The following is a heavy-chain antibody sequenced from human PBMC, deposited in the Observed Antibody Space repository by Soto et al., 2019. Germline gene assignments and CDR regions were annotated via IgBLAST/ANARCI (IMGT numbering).Heavy chain of an antibody. CDR2: MEPSSGRT. J-gene: IGHJ4*02. D-gene: IGHD1-26*01. V-gene: IGHV1-8*01. CDR1: GYSFTGLD. Sequence: ASVKVSCKASGYSFTGLDINWVRQTTGQGLEWMGWMEPSSGRTGYAQKFQGRVTMTRDTSINAAYMELSSLTSDDTAFYYCARGVTAGVDYCGQGPLVTVYS. CDR3: ARGVTAGVDY.